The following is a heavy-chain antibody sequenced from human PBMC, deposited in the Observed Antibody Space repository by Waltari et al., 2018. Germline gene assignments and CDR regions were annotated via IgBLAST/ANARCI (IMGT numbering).Heavy chain of an antibody. J-gene: IGHJ4*02. CDR1: GFTFSSYG. V-gene: IGHV3-30*02. CDR3: AKEGPHGDGSGSYDLDY. CDR2: IRYDGSNK. Sequence: QVQLVESGGGVVQPGGSLRLSCAASGFTFSSYGLHWVRPAPGKGLEWVAFIRYDGSNKYYADSVKGRFTISRDNSKNTLYLQMNSLRAEDTAVYYCAKEGPHGDGSGSYDLDYWGQGTLVTVSS. D-gene: IGHD3-10*01.